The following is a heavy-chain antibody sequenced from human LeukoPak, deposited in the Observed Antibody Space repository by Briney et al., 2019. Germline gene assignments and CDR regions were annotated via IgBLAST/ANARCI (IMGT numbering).Heavy chain of an antibody. CDR3: ARRAYSAAYWKHFDY. CDR2: IYYHENT. J-gene: IGHJ4*02. Sequence: SETLSLTCTVPGGSISGSSDYWGWIRQAPGKGLEWIGSIYYHENTYYNSSLKSRVTISVDTSKNQFSLKLNSVTAADTAVYFCARRAYSAAYWKHFDYWGQGTLVTVSS. V-gene: IGHV4-39*01. CDR1: GGSISGSSDY. D-gene: IGHD1-1*01.